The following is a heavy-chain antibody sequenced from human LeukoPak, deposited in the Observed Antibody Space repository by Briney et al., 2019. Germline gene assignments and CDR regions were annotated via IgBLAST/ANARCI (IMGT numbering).Heavy chain of an antibody. CDR1: GFTFTDYY. CDR3: AKDKFEGIAAAGTDFQH. D-gene: IGHD6-13*01. CDR2: ISSSDTTV. Sequence: GESLRLSCAASGFTFTDYYMTWIRQAPGKGLEWVSYISSSDTTVYYADSVKGRFTISRDNSKNTLYLQMNSLRAEDTAVYYCAKDKFEGIAAAGTDFQHWGQGTLVTVSS. J-gene: IGHJ1*01. V-gene: IGHV3-11*04.